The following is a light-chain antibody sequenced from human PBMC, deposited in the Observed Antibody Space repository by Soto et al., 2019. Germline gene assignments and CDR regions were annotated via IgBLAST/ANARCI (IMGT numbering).Light chain of an antibody. CDR1: QSIGSN. J-gene: IGKJ5*01. CDR3: QHYTNWPPIT. Sequence: ILMTQSXXTLSVSPGDSATLSCRTSQSIGSNLAWYQQKPGQAPRLLIYAASTRVTGLPGRXSXXXXXXXXXXXISGLQSEDFAIYYCQHYTNWPPITFGQGTRLEXK. CDR2: AAS. V-gene: IGKV3-15*01.